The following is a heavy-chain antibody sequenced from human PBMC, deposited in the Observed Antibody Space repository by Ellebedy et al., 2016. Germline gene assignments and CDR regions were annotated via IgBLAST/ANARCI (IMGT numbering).Heavy chain of an antibody. D-gene: IGHD6-19*01. V-gene: IGHV3-23*01. J-gene: IGHJ6*02. CDR3: AKARGIVAGWGMDV. Sequence: GESLKISCAASGFTFSSYAMSWVRQAPGKGLEWVSAISGSGGSTYYADSVKGRFTISRDNSKNTLYLQMNSLRAEDTAVYYCAKARGIVAGWGMDVWGQGTTVTVSS. CDR2: ISGSGGST. CDR1: GFTFSSYA.